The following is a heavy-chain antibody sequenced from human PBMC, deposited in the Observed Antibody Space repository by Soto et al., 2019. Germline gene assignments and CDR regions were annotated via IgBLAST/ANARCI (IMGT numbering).Heavy chain of an antibody. J-gene: IGHJ4*02. D-gene: IGHD4-17*01. CDR1: GFTVSSNY. Sequence: GGSLRLSCAASGFTVSSNYMSWVRQAPGKGLEWVSVIYSGGSTYYADSMKGRFTISRDNSKNTLYLQMNSLRAEDTAVYYCARYYGDYISGNYFDYWGQGTLVTVSS. CDR2: IYSGGST. V-gene: IGHV3-66*01. CDR3: ARYYGDYISGNYFDY.